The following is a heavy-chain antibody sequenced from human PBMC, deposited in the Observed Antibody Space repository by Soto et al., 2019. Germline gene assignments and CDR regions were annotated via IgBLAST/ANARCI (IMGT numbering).Heavy chain of an antibody. J-gene: IGHJ3*02. D-gene: IGHD1-26*01. CDR1: GFTFSSYG. CDR2: IWYDGSNK. CDR3: ARINTNSGLGAFDI. V-gene: IGHV3-33*01. Sequence: GSLRLSCAASGFTFSSYGMHWVRQAPGKGLEWVAVIWYDGSNKYYADSVKGRFTISRDNSKNTLYLQMNSLRAEDTAVYYCARINTNSGLGAFDIWGQGTMVTVSS.